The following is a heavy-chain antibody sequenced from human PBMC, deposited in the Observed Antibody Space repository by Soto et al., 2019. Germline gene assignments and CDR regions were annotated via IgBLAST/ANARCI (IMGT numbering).Heavy chain of an antibody. CDR1: GYTFTGYY. CDR3: ARAGTALGYSSGPPQDFAFDI. J-gene: IGHJ3*02. Sequence: ASVKVSCKASGYTFTGYYMHWVRQAPGHGLEWMGWINPNSGGTNYAQKFQGWVTMTRDTSISTAYMELSRLRSDDTAVYYCARAGTALGYSSGPPQDFAFDIWGQGTMVTVSS. V-gene: IGHV1-2*04. CDR2: INPNSGGT. D-gene: IGHD6-19*01.